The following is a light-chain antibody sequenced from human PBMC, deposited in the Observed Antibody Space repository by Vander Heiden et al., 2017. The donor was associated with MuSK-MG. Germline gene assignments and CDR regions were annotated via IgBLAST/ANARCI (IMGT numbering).Light chain of an antibody. CDR2: AAS. CDR1: QSISNY. J-gene: IGKJ2*01. Sequence: DTQMTQSPSSLSAPVGDRVTITCRASQSISNYLNWYQQKPGKAPKLLIYAASSLQSGVPSRFSGSGSGTDFTLTISSLQPEDFATYYCQQSHSAPYTFGQGTKLEIK. V-gene: IGKV1-39*01. CDR3: QQSHSAPYT.